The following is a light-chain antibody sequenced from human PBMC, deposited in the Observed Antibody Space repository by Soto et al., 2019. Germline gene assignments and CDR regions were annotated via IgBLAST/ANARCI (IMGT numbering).Light chain of an antibody. CDR2: GAS. J-gene: IGKJ1*01. Sequence: MRMTQSPSTLSVSPGERVTLSCRTSHSVNSHVAWYQQKPGKAPKVLISGASSLQSGVPSRFSGSGSGTDFTLTISSLQPEDFATYYCLQDYNYPRTFGQGTKVDI. CDR1: HSVNSH. V-gene: IGKV1-6*01. CDR3: LQDYNYPRT.